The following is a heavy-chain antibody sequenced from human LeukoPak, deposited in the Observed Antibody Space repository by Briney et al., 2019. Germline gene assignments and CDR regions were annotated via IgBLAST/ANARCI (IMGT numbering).Heavy chain of an antibody. D-gene: IGHD4-17*01. CDR2: ISGSGGGT. CDR1: GFTVSSNY. J-gene: IGHJ4*02. V-gene: IGHV3-23*01. CDR3: AKSATTVTSNFEY. Sequence: GGSLRLSCAASGFTVSSNYMSWVRQAPGKGLEWVSGISGSGGGTFYADSVRGRFTISRDNSKNTVYLQMNSLRAEDTAVYYCAKSATTVTSNFEYWGQGTLVTVSS.